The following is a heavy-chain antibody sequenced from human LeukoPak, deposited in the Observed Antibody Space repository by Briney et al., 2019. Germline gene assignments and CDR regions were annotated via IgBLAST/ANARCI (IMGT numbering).Heavy chain of an antibody. J-gene: IGHJ5*02. D-gene: IGHD2-2*01. CDR1: GFTFSSYG. CDR2: ISYDGSNK. Sequence: GGSLRLSCAASGFTFSSYGMHWVRQAPGKGLEWVAVISYDGSNKYYADSVKGRLTISRDNSKNTLYLQMNSLRAEDTAVYYCAKDRGVYQLPAIGWFDPWGQGTLVTVSS. V-gene: IGHV3-30*18. CDR3: AKDRGVYQLPAIGWFDP.